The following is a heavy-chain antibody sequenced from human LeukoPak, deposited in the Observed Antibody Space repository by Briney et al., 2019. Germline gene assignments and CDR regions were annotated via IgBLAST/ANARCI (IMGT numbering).Heavy chain of an antibody. CDR3: AREGASWSAFDD. CDR2: VSYTGST. J-gene: IGHJ4*02. D-gene: IGHD6-13*01. V-gene: IGHV4-59*01. Sequence: SETLSLTCNVSGGSMSDSYWTWLRKSPGKGLEGIGYVSYTGSTSYNPSLKSRIIISLDTSKDQFSLKVISVTAADTAVYYCAREGASWSAFDDWGQGALVTVSS. CDR1: GGSMSDSY.